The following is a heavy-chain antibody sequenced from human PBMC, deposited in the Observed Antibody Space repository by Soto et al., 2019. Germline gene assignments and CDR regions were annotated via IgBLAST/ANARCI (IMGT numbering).Heavy chain of an antibody. CDR1: GYTFSSYG. D-gene: IGHD6-19*01. CDR3: ARTGDISVASGNFDY. J-gene: IGHJ4*02. V-gene: IGHV1-18*01. Sequence: QVQLVQSGAEVKKPGASVKVSCKASGYTFSSYGISWVRQAPGQGLEWMGWISGYNGKTNYAQELQGRVTRTTETSTRIAYMELRSLRSDDTAVYYCARTGDISVASGNFDYWGQGTLVTVSS. CDR2: ISGYNGKT.